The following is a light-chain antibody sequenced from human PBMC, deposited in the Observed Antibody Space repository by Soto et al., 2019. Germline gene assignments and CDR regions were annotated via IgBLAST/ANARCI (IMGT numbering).Light chain of an antibody. Sequence: EIVFSQSPAPLSLSPGERATPSCRASQSVTSNYLAWYQQKPGQAPRLLIYGASSRATGIPDRFSGSGSGTDFTLTIRRLEPEDFAVYYCQQYGSSPGTFGGGTKVDI. V-gene: IGKV3-20*01. CDR2: GAS. J-gene: IGKJ4*01. CDR1: QSVTSNY. CDR3: QQYGSSPGT.